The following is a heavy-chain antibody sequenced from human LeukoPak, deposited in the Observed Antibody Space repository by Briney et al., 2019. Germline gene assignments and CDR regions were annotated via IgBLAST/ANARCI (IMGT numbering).Heavy chain of an antibody. CDR2: IYYSGST. V-gene: IGHV4-31*03. CDR1: GGSISSGGYY. CDR3: ARPGGSGYYPYYFDY. J-gene: IGHJ4*02. Sequence: PSETLSLTCTVSGGSISSGGYYWSWIRQHPGKGLEWIGYIYYSGSTYYNPSLKSRVTISVDTSKNQFSLKLSSVTAADTAVYYCARPGGSGYYPYYFDYWGQGTLVTVSS. D-gene: IGHD3-22*01.